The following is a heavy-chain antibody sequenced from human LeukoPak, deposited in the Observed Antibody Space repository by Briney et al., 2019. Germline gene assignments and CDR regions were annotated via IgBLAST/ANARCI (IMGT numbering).Heavy chain of an antibody. D-gene: IGHD3-10*01. CDR1: GGSLSSYY. V-gene: IGHV4-4*07. CDR3: ARDYYGSGSNRFDP. Sequence: SETLSLTCTVSGGSLSSYYWRWIRQPAGKGLEWIGRIYTSGSTNYNPSLKSRVTMSLDTSKNQFSPSLTSVTPADTAVYYCARDYYGSGSNRFDPWGQGTLVTVSS. J-gene: IGHJ5*02. CDR2: IYTSGST.